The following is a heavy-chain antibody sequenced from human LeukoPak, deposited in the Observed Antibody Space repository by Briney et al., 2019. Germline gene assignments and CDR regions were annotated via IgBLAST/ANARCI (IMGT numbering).Heavy chain of an antibody. CDR1: GFTFSSYG. CDR3: AKGYYHYDILTGYYPSLDY. V-gene: IGHV3-30*18. Sequence: GRSLRLSCAASGFTFSSYGMHWVRQAPGKGLEWVAVISYDGSNKYYADSVKGRFTISRDNSKNTLYLQMNSLRAEDTAVYYCAKGYYHYDILTGYYPSLDYWGQGTLVTVSS. CDR2: ISYDGSNK. D-gene: IGHD3-9*01. J-gene: IGHJ4*02.